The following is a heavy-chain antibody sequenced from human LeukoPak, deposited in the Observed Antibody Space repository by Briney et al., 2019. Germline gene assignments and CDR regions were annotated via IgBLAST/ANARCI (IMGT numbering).Heavy chain of an antibody. CDR3: VRVLASCYYY. D-gene: IGHD2-2*01. Sequence: PGGSLRLSCAASGFTLSNSWMSWVRQAPGKGLEWVANIKQDGSEKYYVDSVKGRFTISRDNAKNSLYLQMNSLRAEDTAVYYCVRVLASCYYYWGQGTLVTVSS. CDR2: IKQDGSEK. V-gene: IGHV3-7*04. CDR1: GFTLSNSW. J-gene: IGHJ4*02.